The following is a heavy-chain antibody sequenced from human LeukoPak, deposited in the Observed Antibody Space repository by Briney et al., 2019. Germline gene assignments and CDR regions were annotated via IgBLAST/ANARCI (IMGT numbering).Heavy chain of an antibody. J-gene: IGHJ5*02. Sequence: GGSLRLSCAASGFTVSSNYMSWVRQAPGKGLEWVSVIYSGGSTYYADSVKGRFTISRDNSKNTLDRQMNSLRAEDTAVYYCAREFTVSSGWYKYNWFDPWGQGTLVTVSS. D-gene: IGHD6-19*01. V-gene: IGHV3-66*01. CDR2: IYSGGST. CDR3: AREFTVSSGWYKYNWFDP. CDR1: GFTVSSNY.